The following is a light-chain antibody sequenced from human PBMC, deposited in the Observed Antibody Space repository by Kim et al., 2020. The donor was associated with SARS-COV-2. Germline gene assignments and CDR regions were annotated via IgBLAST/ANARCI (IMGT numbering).Light chain of an antibody. CDR2: VGS. J-gene: IGKJ4*01. CDR3: KQALLNPLA. CDR1: QSLLHHTGYDF. Sequence: PASSSCRSSQSLLHHTGYDFLDWYLQKPGQSPQLLIYVGSKRASGVPDRFSGSGSGREFTMKISRVEAEDVGMYYCKQALLNPLAFGGGTKVDIK. V-gene: IGKV2-28*01.